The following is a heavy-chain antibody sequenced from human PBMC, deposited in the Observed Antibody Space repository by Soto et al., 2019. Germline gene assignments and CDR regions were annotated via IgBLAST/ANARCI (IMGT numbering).Heavy chain of an antibody. CDR3: ARTPVMGIVVVPVTGLFDY. V-gene: IGHV4-4*02. CDR2: INHSGST. CDR1: GASVISTKW. Sequence: SETLSLTCAVSGASVISTKWWSWVRQSPGKGLEWIGEINHSGSTNYNPSLKSRVTISVDTSKNQFSLKLSSVTAADTAVYYCARTPVMGIVVVPVTGLFDYWGQGTLVTVSS. J-gene: IGHJ4*02. D-gene: IGHD2-2*03.